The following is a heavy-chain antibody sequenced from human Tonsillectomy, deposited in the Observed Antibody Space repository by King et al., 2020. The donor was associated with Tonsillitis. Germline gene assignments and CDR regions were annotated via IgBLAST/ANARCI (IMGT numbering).Heavy chain of an antibody. CDR3: TKAGRGGDSAY. CDR2: IYSGGTT. J-gene: IGHJ4*02. D-gene: IGHD2-21*02. Sequence: VQLVESGGGLVHPGGSLRLSCAASGFTVSSSYMNWVRQAPGKGLEWVSVIYSGGTTYYADSVKGRFTISRDHSKNTLYLQMNSLRVEDTAVYYCTKAGRGGDSAYWGQGTLVTVSS. V-gene: IGHV3-66*01. CDR1: GFTVSSSY.